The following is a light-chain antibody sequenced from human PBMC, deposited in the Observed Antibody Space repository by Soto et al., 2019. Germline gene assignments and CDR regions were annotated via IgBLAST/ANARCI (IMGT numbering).Light chain of an antibody. V-gene: IGKV3-11*01. Sequence: EIVLTQSPATLSLSPGERATLSCRASQRVSSYCAWYQPKPGQAPRLLIYDASNRATGIPARFIGSGSGTDFTLTISSLEPEDFAVYYCKQSRNGWITFGQRTPREIK. J-gene: IGKJ5*01. CDR1: QRVSSY. CDR3: KQSRNGWIT. CDR2: DAS.